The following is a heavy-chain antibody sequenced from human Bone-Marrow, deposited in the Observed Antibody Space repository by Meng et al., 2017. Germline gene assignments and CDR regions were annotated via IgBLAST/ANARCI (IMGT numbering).Heavy chain of an antibody. Sequence: ASVKVSCKASGYTFTSYYMHWVRQAPGQGLEWMGIINPSGGSTSYAQKFQGRVTMTRDTSISTAYMELSRLRSDDTAVYYCTSLGGITFGGVIDYWGQGTLVTVSS. CDR3: TSLGGITFGGVIDY. D-gene: IGHD3-16*01. CDR2: INPSGGST. V-gene: IGHV1-46*01. J-gene: IGHJ4*02. CDR1: GYTFTSYY.